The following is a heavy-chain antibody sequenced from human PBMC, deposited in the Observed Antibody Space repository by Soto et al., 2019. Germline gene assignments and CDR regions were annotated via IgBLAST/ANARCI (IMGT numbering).Heavy chain of an antibody. J-gene: IGHJ4*02. CDR1: GDSVSSNSAA. CDR2: TYYRSKWYN. V-gene: IGHV6-1*01. Sequence: KQSQTLSLTCAISGDSVSSNSAAWNWIRQSPSRGLEWLGRTYYRSKWYNDYAVSVKSRITINPDTSKNQFSLQLNSVTPEDTAVYYCARDIGYCSSTSCYHFDYWGQGTLVTVSS. CDR3: ARDIGYCSSTSCYHFDY. D-gene: IGHD2-2*01.